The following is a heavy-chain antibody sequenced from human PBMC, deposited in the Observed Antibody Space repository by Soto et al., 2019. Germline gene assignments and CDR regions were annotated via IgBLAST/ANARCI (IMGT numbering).Heavy chain of an antibody. CDR3: ARIPHSTTSYYDHSYGMDV. J-gene: IGHJ6*02. Sequence: PGEPPTISCSGSAYGFPDRCIGWGRDTPGKYLDLMVSIDPADSGTRYSPSFQGQVTISADKSIRTAYLEWSNLKASDTAMYYCARIPHSTTSYYDHSYGMDVWGQGTTVTVSS. CDR1: AYGFPDRC. V-gene: IGHV5-51*01. CDR2: IDPADSGT. D-gene: IGHD2-2*01.